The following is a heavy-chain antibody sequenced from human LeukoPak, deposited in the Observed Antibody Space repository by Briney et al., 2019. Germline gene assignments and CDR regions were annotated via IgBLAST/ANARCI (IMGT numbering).Heavy chain of an antibody. CDR2: MNPNSGNT. V-gene: IGHV1-8*03. J-gene: IGHJ4*02. CDR3: ARLQMSSNGDY. D-gene: IGHD4/OR15-4a*01. CDR1: DYTFTSHG. Sequence: ASVKVSCKASDYTFTSHGFSWVRQAPGQGLEWMGWMNPNSGNTGYAQKFQGRVTITRNTSISTAYMELSSLRSEDTAVYYCARLQMSSNGDYWGQGTLVTVSS.